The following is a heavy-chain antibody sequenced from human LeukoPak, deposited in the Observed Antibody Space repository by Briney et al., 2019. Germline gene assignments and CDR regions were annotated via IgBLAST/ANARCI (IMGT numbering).Heavy chain of an antibody. D-gene: IGHD5-12*01. J-gene: IGHJ5*02. V-gene: IGHV6-1*01. CDR1: GDSVSSNSAA. CDR3: ARELVRWLRLRGWFDP. CDR2: TYYRSKWYN. Sequence: ASQTLSLTCAISGDSVSSNSAAWNWLRQSPSRGLEWLGRTYYRSKWYNDYAVSVKSRITINPDTSKNQFSLQLNSVTPEDTAVYYCARELVRWLRLRGWFDPWGQGTLVTVSS.